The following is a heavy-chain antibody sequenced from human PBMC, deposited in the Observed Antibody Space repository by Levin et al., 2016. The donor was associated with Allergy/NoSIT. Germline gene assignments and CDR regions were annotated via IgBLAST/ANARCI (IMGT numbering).Heavy chain of an antibody. CDR2: ISSSGSTI. J-gene: IGHJ4*02. V-gene: IGHV3-11*01. CDR3: ARAFTYYYDSSGYYR. D-gene: IGHD3-22*01. Sequence: WIRQPPGKGLEWVSYISSSGSTIYYADSVKGRFTISRDNAKNSLYLQMNSLRAEDTAVYYCARAFTYYYDSSGYYRWGQGTLVTVSS.